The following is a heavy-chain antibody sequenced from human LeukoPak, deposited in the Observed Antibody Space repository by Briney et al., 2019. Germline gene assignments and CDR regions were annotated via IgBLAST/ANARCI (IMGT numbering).Heavy chain of an antibody. V-gene: IGHV3-23*01. CDR1: GFTFSSYA. CDR3: ARPGYSYGPRYGMDV. J-gene: IGHJ6*02. CDR2: ISGSGGST. Sequence: GGSLRLSCAASGFTFSSYAMSWVRQAPGKGLEWVSAISGSGGSTYYADSVKGRFTISRDNAKNSLYLQMNSLRAEDTAVYYCARPGYSYGPRYGMDVWGQGTTVIVS. D-gene: IGHD5-18*01.